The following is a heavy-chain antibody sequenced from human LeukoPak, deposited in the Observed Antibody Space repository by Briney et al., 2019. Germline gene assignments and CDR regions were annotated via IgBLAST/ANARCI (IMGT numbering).Heavy chain of an antibody. CDR3: ARMYSCSFDY. CDR2: INHSGST. CDR1: GGSFSGYY. J-gene: IGHJ4*02. V-gene: IGHV4-34*01. Sequence: SETLSLTCAVYGGSFSGYYWRWLPPPPGQGLEWIGEINHSGSTNYHPPLKSRVTISVDTSKNQFSLKLSSVTAADTAVYYCARMYSCSFDYWGQGTRVTVSS. D-gene: IGHD6-6*01.